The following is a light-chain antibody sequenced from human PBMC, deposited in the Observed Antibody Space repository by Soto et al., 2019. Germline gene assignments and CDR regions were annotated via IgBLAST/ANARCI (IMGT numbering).Light chain of an antibody. CDR3: SSHTSVNTRV. J-gene: IGLJ1*01. Sequence: QSALTQPASVSGSPGQSIAISCTGTSSDVGTYDYVSWYQQYPDKAPKLIIFEVTQRPSGVSNRFSGSKSGNTASLTISGLQAEDEADYYCSSHTSVNTRVFGTGTKVTAL. CDR2: EVT. CDR1: SSDVGTYDY. V-gene: IGLV2-14*01.